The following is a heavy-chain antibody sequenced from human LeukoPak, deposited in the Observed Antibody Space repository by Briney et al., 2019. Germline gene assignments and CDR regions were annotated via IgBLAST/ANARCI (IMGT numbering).Heavy chain of an antibody. V-gene: IGHV3-7*03. Sequence: GGSLRLSCAASGFTFSSYWMSWVRQAPGKGLEWVANIKQDGSEKYYVDFVKGRFTISRDNAKNSLYLQMNSLRAEDTAVYYCARDLVVVPAAHYYYYYGMDVWGKGTTVTVSS. D-gene: IGHD2-2*01. J-gene: IGHJ6*04. CDR2: IKQDGSEK. CDR3: ARDLVVVPAAHYYYYYGMDV. CDR1: GFTFSSYW.